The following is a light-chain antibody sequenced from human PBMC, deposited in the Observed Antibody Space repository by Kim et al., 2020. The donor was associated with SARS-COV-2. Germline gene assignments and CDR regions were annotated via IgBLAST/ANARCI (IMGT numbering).Light chain of an antibody. CDR3: QQYDSHPYT. V-gene: IGKV1-5*03. CDR2: KAS. J-gene: IGKJ2*01. Sequence: DIQMTQSPSTLSASVGDRVTITCRASQSVSSWLAWYQQKPGKAPNLLIYKASTLEGGVPSRFSGRGSGTEFTLTINSLQPDDFATYSCQQYDSHPYTFGQGTKLEIK. CDR1: QSVSSW.